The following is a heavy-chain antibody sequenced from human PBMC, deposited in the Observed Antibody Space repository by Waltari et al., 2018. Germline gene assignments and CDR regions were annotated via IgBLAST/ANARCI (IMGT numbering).Heavy chain of an antibody. D-gene: IGHD6-25*01. CDR2: KYYRSEWFS. CDR1: GDTVANANAA. V-gene: IGHV6-1*01. Sequence: QVQLLQSGPGLVKPSETLTLTCDISGDTVANANAAWNVSRQSPSRGLEWMGRKYYRSEWFSNYATSRGGRFSLSPDTSKNQFSLQLKSVTPEDTAVYFCVRGGSFCSGGTCYGYFDYWGQGLLVTVS. CDR3: VRGGSFCSGGTCYGYFDY. J-gene: IGHJ4*02.